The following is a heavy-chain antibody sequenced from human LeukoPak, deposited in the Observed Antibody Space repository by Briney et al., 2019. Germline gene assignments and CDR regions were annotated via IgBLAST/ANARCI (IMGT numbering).Heavy chain of an antibody. CDR2: IRSKAYGGTT. V-gene: IGHV3-49*04. CDR1: GFTFGDYA. Sequence: QPGRSLRLSCTASGFTFGDYAMSWVRQAPGKGLEWVGFIRSKAYGGTTDYAASVKGRFTISRDDSKSIAYLQMNSLKTEDTAVYYCTRDRIVVVPAAIGYFDYWGQGTLVTVSS. CDR3: TRDRIVVVPAAIGYFDY. J-gene: IGHJ4*02. D-gene: IGHD2-2*02.